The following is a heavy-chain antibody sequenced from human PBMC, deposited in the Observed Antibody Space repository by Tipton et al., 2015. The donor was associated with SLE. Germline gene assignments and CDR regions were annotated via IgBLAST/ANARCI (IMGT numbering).Heavy chain of an antibody. CDR2: IYYTGST. CDR1: GDSINNHF. J-gene: IGHJ3*02. V-gene: IGHV4-59*11. Sequence: TLSLTCTVSGDSINNHFGSWIRQSPGKGLEWIGYIYYTGSTNYNPSLKSRVTISVDTSKNQFSLKLTSVTATDTAVYNCARRNYDVLTGYYDAFDIWGQGTMVTVSS. CDR3: ARRNYDVLTGYYDAFDI. D-gene: IGHD3-9*01.